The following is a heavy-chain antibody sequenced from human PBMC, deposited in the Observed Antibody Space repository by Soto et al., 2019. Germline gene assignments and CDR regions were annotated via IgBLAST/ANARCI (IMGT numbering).Heavy chain of an antibody. Sequence: SETLSLTCTVSGGSISSSSYYWGWIRHPPGKGLEWIGSIYYSGSTYYNPSLKSRVTISVDTSKNQFSLKLSSVTAADTAVYYCARQGYDFWSGYYNYGMDVWGQGTTVT. CDR3: ARQGYDFWSGYYNYGMDV. D-gene: IGHD3-3*01. J-gene: IGHJ6*02. CDR1: GGSISSSSYY. V-gene: IGHV4-39*01. CDR2: IYYSGST.